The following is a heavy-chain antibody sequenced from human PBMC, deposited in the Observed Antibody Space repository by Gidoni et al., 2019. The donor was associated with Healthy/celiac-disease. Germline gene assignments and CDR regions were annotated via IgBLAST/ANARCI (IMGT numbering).Heavy chain of an antibody. Sequence: QVQLVESGGGVVQPGRSLRLSCAASGFTFSSYGMHWVRQAPGKGLEWVAVISYDGSNKYYADSVKGRFTISRDNSKNTLYLQMNSLRAEDTAVYYCAKVSYYYDSSGDDYFDYWGQGTLVTVSS. CDR2: ISYDGSNK. V-gene: IGHV3-30*18. J-gene: IGHJ4*02. D-gene: IGHD3-22*01. CDR3: AKVSYYYDSSGDDYFDY. CDR1: GFTFSSYG.